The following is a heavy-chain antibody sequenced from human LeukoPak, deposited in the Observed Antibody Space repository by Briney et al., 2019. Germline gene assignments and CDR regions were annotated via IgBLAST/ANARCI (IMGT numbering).Heavy chain of an antibody. CDR3: ARDSRGYYSDSIGIFQH. D-gene: IGHD3-22*01. V-gene: IGHV3-30*04. CDR2: VPSDGSNK. CDR1: GFIFSSYT. Sequence: GGSLRLSCAAYGFIFSSYTMHWDRQAPGKGLEWVASVPSDGSNKYYADSVKGRFTISRDNSKNTLFLQMNSQGAEDTAVFFCARDSRGYYSDSIGIFQHWGQGTLVTVSS. J-gene: IGHJ1*01.